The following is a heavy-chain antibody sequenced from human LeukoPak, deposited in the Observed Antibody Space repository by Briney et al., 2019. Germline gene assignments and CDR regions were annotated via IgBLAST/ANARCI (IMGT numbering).Heavy chain of an antibody. CDR1: GGSISSYY. CDR2: IYTSGST. D-gene: IGHD1-26*01. J-gene: IGHJ6*02. CDR3: ARDQAPPRREYYYYGMDV. V-gene: IGHV4-4*07. Sequence: SETPSPTCTVSGGSISSYYWSWIRQPAGKGLEWIWRIYTSGSTNYNPSLKSRVTMSVDTSKNQFSLKLSSVTAADTAVYYCARDQAPPRREYYYYGMDVWGQGTTVTVSS.